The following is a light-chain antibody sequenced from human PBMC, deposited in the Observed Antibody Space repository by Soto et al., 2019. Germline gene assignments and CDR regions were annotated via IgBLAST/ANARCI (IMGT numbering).Light chain of an antibody. CDR3: EQYTGAPLT. CDR1: QSVSNY. J-gene: IGKJ4*01. V-gene: IGKV3-20*01. Sequence: EIVLTQSPATLSLSPGERATLSCRASQSVSNYLAWYQQEPGQAPTLLIYAASSRATGIPDRFGGGGSGTDFTLTISRLEPEDFAVYYCEQYTGAPLTFGGGTKVDIK. CDR2: AAS.